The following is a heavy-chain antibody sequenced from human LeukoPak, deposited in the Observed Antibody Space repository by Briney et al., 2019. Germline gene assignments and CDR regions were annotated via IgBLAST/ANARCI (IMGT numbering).Heavy chain of an antibody. CDR1: GFTFSTYG. CDR3: ARDYTVMDPGPDAFDI. J-gene: IGHJ3*02. CDR2: ISSSGGST. V-gene: IGHV3-21*01. Sequence: PGGSLRLSCAASGFTFSTYGMSWVRQAPGKGLEWVSAISSSGGSTYYADSVKGRFTIFRDNAKNSLYLQMNSLRAEDTAVYYCARDYTVMDPGPDAFDIWGQGTMVTVSS. D-gene: IGHD5-18*01.